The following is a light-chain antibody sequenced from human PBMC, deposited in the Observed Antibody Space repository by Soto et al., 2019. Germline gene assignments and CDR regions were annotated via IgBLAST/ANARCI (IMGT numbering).Light chain of an antibody. CDR2: WAS. CDR1: QSVLYNSNSKNY. J-gene: IGKJ4*01. V-gene: IGKV4-1*01. Sequence: DIVMTQSPDSLAVSLGERATMNCKSSQSVLYNSNSKNYLAWYQQKVGQPPKLLIYWASTRESGVPDRFSGSGSGTDFTLTISSLQAEDVAVYYCQQYYTPPLTFGGGTKVDIK. CDR3: QQYYTPPLT.